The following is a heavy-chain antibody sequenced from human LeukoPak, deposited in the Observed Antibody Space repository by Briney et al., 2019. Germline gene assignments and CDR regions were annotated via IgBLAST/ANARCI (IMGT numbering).Heavy chain of an antibody. V-gene: IGHV3-48*01. J-gene: IGHJ4*02. CDR2: ISSSSSTI. Sequence: GSLRLSCAASGFTFSSYSMNWVRQAPGKGLEWVSYISSSSSTIYYADSVKGRFTISRDNAKNSLYLQMNSLRAEDTAVYYCAREDTAMVTAYYFDYWGQGTLVTVSS. CDR1: GFTFSSYS. D-gene: IGHD5-18*01. CDR3: AREDTAMVTAYYFDY.